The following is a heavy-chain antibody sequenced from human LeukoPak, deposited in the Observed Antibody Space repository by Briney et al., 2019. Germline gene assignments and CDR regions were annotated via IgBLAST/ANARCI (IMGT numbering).Heavy chain of an antibody. D-gene: IGHD3-3*01. CDR2: ISGSGGST. Sequence: AGGSLRLSCAASGFTFSSYAMSWVRQAPGKGLEWVSAISGSGGSTYYADSVKGRFTISRDNSKNTLYLQMNNLRAEDTAVYYCAKDYDFWSGYYFDYWGQGTLVTVSS. CDR3: AKDYDFWSGYYFDY. J-gene: IGHJ4*02. V-gene: IGHV3-23*01. CDR1: GFTFSSYA.